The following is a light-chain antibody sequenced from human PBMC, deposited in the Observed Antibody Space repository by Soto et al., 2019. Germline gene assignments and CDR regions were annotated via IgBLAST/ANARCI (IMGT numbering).Light chain of an antibody. CDR3: QQYYSTPLT. CDR2: WAS. CDR1: QSVLYSSNNKNY. J-gene: IGKJ4*01. Sequence: DIVMTQSPDSLAVSLGERATINCKSSQSVLYSSNNKNYLAWYQQKPGQSPKLLIHWASTRESGVPDRFSGSGSGTDFTLIISSLQAEDVAVYYCQQYYSTPLTFGGGTKVEIK. V-gene: IGKV4-1*01.